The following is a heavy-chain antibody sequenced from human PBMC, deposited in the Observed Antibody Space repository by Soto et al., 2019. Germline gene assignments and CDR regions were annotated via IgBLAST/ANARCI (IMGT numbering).Heavy chain of an antibody. CDR1: CGSISSGSFY. CDR2: ISDSGSS. CDR3: ARTTFYDIFTAYYSLFDY. J-gene: IGHJ4*02. Sequence: QVQLQESGPGLVKPSQTLTLTCTVSCGSISSGSFYWSWIRQHPGKGLEWIGHISDSGSSYYNPSLESRVTISVDTSKNQFSLKLSAVTAADTAVYFCARTTFYDIFTAYYSLFDYWGQGTLVTVSS. D-gene: IGHD3-9*01. V-gene: IGHV4-31*03.